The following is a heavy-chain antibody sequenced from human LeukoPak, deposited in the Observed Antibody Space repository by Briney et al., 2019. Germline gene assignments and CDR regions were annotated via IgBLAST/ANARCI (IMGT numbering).Heavy chain of an antibody. V-gene: IGHV3-21*01. J-gene: IGHJ4*02. CDR3: ARGLVGATGAYYFDY. CDR2: ISSSSSYI. CDR1: GFTFSSYS. Sequence: GCLRLSCAASGFTFSSYSMNWVRQAPGKGLEWVSSISSSSSYIYYADSVKGRFTISRDNAKNSLYLQMNSLRAEDTAVYYCARGLVGATGAYYFDYWGQGALVTVSS. D-gene: IGHD1-26*01.